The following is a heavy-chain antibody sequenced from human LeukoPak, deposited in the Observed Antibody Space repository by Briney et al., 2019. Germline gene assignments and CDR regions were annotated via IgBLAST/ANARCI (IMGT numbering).Heavy chain of an antibody. Sequence: GGSLRLSCAASGFTFSSYWMTWVRQAPGKGLEWVANIKRDGSEKHYVDSVKGRFTISRDNAKNSLYLQMNSLRAEDTAVYFCARDSNPNDGQVFYDAFDIWGQGTMVTVSS. D-gene: IGHD5/OR15-5a*01. V-gene: IGHV3-7*01. CDR2: IKRDGSEK. CDR1: GFTFSSYW. J-gene: IGHJ3*02. CDR3: ARDSNPNDGQVFYDAFDI.